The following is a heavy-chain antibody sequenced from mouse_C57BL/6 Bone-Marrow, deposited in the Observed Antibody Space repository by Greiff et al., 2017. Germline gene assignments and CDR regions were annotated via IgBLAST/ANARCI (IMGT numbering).Heavy chain of an antibody. CDR2: IDPEDGDT. CDR1: GFNIKDDY. Sequence: VQLQQSGAELVRPGASVKLSCTASGFNIKDDYMHWVKQRPEQGLEWIGRIDPEDGDTEYASKFQGKATMTADTSSNTAYLLLSDLTSEDTAVYYCTSPYGKYWGQGTTLTVSS. V-gene: IGHV14-1*01. D-gene: IGHD2-1*01. CDR3: TSPYGKY. J-gene: IGHJ2*01.